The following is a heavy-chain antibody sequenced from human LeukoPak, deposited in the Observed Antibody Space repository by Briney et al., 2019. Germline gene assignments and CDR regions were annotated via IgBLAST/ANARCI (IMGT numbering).Heavy chain of an antibody. Sequence: SETLSLTCAVYGGSFSGYYWSWIRQPPGKGLEWIGEINHSGSTNYDPSLKSRVTISVDTSKNQFSLKLSSVTAADTAVYYCARGRSYYDFWSGYPPGGFDLWGQGTLVTVSS. CDR2: INHSGST. D-gene: IGHD3-3*01. CDR1: GGSFSGYY. CDR3: ARGRSYYDFWSGYPPGGFDL. J-gene: IGHJ5*02. V-gene: IGHV4-34*01.